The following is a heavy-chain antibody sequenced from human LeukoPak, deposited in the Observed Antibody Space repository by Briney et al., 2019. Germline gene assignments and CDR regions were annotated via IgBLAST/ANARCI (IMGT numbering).Heavy chain of an antibody. D-gene: IGHD6-13*01. CDR1: GFTSSNYG. CDR3: ARDLTQLALFDY. J-gene: IGHJ4*02. CDR2: IWYDGSNK. Sequence: PGGSLRLSCAASGFTSSNYGMHWVRQAPGKGLEWVAVIWYDGSNKYYADSVKGRFTLSGDNSKNTLFLQMNSLRPEDTAVYFCARDLTQLALFDYWGQGTLVTVSS. V-gene: IGHV3-33*01.